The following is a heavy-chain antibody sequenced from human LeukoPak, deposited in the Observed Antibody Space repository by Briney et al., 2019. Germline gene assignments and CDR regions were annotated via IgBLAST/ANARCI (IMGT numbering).Heavy chain of an antibody. V-gene: IGHV3-33*01. D-gene: IGHD3-10*01. Sequence: GGSLTLSCAASGFTFSSYGMHCVRQAPGKGLEWVAIIWYDGNNKYYADSVTGRFTISRDNSKNALYLQMNSLRAEDAAVYYCARDGFEGSGVLRAFYFDYWGQGALVTVSP. CDR2: IWYDGNNK. CDR1: GFTFSSYG. J-gene: IGHJ4*02. CDR3: ARDGFEGSGVLRAFYFDY.